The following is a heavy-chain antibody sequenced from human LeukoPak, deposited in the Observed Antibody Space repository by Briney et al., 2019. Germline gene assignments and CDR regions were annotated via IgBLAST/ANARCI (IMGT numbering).Heavy chain of an antibody. Sequence: SGGSLRLSCAASGFTFSSYSMNWVRQAPGKGLEWVSYISSSSSTIYYADSVKGRFTISRDNSKNTLYLQMNSLRAEDTAVYYCAKVRELLNTYYFDYWGQGTLVTVSS. CDR3: AKVRELLNTYYFDY. J-gene: IGHJ4*02. CDR1: GFTFSSYS. CDR2: ISSSSSTI. V-gene: IGHV3-48*01. D-gene: IGHD1-26*01.